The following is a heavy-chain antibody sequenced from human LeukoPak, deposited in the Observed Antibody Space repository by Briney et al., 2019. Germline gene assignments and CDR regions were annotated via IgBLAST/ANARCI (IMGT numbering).Heavy chain of an antibody. V-gene: IGHV3-74*01. D-gene: IGHD1-26*01. CDR1: GFTFSTYW. Sequence: GGSLRLSCAASGFTFSTYWMHWVRQAPGEGLVWVSRLSPDGSSSVYADSVKGRFTVTRDNAKNTLYLQMNSLRAEDTAVYYCTRSPSLGGNYWGFDCWGQGTLVTVSS. CDR2: LSPDGSSS. J-gene: IGHJ4*02. CDR3: TRSPSLGGNYWGFDC.